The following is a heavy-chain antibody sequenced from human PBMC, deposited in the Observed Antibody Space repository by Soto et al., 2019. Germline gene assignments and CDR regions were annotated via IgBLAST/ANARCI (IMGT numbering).Heavy chain of an antibody. J-gene: IGHJ4*02. CDR1: GVTFSSYS. D-gene: IGHD3-16*01. CDR2: IIPIFGTA. CDR3: ARDGRSDSGGIDY. V-gene: IGHV1-69*01. Sequence: QVQLVQSGAEVKKPGSSVQVSCKASGVTFSSYSINWVRQAPGQGLEWMGEIIPIFGTANYAQKFQGSVTITADESTSTAYMELSSLTSEDTDVYYCARDGRSDSGGIDYWGQGTLVTVSS.